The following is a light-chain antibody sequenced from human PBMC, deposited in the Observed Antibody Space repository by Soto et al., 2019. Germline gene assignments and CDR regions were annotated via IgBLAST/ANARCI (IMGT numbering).Light chain of an antibody. CDR2: DAF. CDR1: QSISRL. V-gene: IGKV1-39*01. CDR3: QQTNRPPFT. Sequence: DIQMTQSPSSLSASVGDRVTITCRASQSISRLLSWYQQQPGKAPKLLIYDAFTLQSGVPSRVSGSGSGTDFTLTIGSLQPEDFATYYCQQTNRPPFTFGPGTKVDVK. J-gene: IGKJ3*01.